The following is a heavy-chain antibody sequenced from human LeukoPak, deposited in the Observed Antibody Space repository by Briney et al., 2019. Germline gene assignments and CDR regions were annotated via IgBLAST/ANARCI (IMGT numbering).Heavy chain of an antibody. J-gene: IGHJ5*02. CDR2: IYYSGST. CDR3: ARLSHLNWFDP. CDR1: GGSISSYY. V-gene: IGHV4-59*01. Sequence: SETLSLTCTVSGGSISSYYWSWIRQPPGKGLEWIGYIYYSGSTNYNPSLKSRVTISVDTSKNQFSLKLSSVTAADTAAYYCARLSHLNWFDPWGQGTLVTVSS.